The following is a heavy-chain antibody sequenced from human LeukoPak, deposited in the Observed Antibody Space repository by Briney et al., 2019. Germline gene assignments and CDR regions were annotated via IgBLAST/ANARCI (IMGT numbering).Heavy chain of an antibody. CDR1: GFTFSSYA. CDR3: AKSRGDYVGY. Sequence: GGSLRLSCAASGFTFSSYAMSWVRQAPGKGLEWVSGISGRSRRTFYVDSVKGRFTISRDNSKNTLYLQMNSLRAEDTAVYYCAKSRGDYVGYWGQGTLVTVSS. CDR2: ISGRSRRT. V-gene: IGHV3-23*01. D-gene: IGHD4-17*01. J-gene: IGHJ4*02.